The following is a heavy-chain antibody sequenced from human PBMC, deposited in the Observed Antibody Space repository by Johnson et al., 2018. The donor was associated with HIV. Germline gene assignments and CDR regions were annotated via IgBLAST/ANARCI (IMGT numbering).Heavy chain of an antibody. CDR1: GFTFSSFD. J-gene: IGHJ3*02. V-gene: IGHV3-30-3*01. Sequence: QVQLVESGGGVVQPGRSLRLSCAASGFTFSSFDMHWVRQAPGKGLEWVALISYDGNNKFYADSVKGRFSISRDNSKNSLSLQLNSLRPDDTAVYFCARDRPYSSSGRGAFDIWGQGTMVTVSS. CDR2: ISYDGNNK. D-gene: IGHD6-13*01. CDR3: ARDRPYSSSGRGAFDI.